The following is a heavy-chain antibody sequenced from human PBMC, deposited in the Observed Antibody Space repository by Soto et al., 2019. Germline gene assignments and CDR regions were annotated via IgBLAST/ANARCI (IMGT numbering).Heavy chain of an antibody. CDR1: GYTFTNYG. V-gene: IGHV1-18*01. CDR3: AIGVGSLTYYSQYTEIYP. Sequence: ASVKVSYRVTGYTFTNYGTSWARQAPGQGLEWMGWINTYNGNTNHAQKLQGRVSMTTDTSTSTAYMELRSLRSDDTAVYYCAIGVGSLTYYSQYTEIYPCGLGAPVTISA. CDR2: INTYNGNT. J-gene: IGHJ5*02. D-gene: IGHD3-10*01.